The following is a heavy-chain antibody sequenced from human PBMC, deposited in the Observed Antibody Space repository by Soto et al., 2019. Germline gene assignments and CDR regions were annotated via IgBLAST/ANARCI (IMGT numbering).Heavy chain of an antibody. CDR2: IRTSNANT. J-gene: IGHJ4*02. CDR3: ARGAFGDVSFDY. CDR1: GYTFTSYG. D-gene: IGHD3-10*01. Sequence: QAQLVQSGAEVETPGASVKVSCKTSGYTFTSYGISWVRQAPGQGLEWMGWIRTSNANTNYAKNLQGRVTMTTDTSTSTAYMELRSLRSDDTAVYYCARGAFGDVSFDYWGQGTQVTVSS. V-gene: IGHV1-18*01.